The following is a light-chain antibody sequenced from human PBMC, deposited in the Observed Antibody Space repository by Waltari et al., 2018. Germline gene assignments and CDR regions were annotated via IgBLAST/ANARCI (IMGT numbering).Light chain of an antibody. J-gene: IGLJ3*02. CDR2: EGS. Sequence: QSALIQPASVSGSPGQSITMSCTDTNSDVGSHKLFSLYQQPPGKAPKFSIYEGSKRPSGFSYRFSGSKSGNTASLTISGLQADDEADYYCSSYAGSGSPRVFGGGTKLTVL. V-gene: IGLV2-23*01. CDR1: NSDVGSHKL. CDR3: SSYAGSGSPRV.